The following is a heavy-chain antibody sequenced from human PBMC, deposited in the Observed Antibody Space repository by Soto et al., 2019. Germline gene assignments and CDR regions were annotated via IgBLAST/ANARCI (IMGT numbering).Heavy chain of an antibody. CDR1: GYSINSGYY. J-gene: IGHJ6*02. V-gene: IGHV4-38-2*02. Sequence: KTSETLSLTCAVSGYSINSGYYWGWIRQPPGKGLEWIGSIFHSGTTYYNPSLKSRVTISVDTSKNQFSLTLDSVTAADTAAYYCARDTTYMVVPYYYYYGMDVWGQGTTVTVSS. CDR2: IFHSGTT. D-gene: IGHD2-21*01. CDR3: ARDTTYMVVPYYYYYGMDV.